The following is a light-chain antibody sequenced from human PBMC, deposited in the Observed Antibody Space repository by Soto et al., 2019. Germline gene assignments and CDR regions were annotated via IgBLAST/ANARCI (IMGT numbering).Light chain of an antibody. CDR2: ENS. CDR3: STWDHSLIAWV. Sequence: QSVLTQEASVSGTVGQKVTLSCTGDCNNVGSYAVDWYQQISHGDPRIVMFENSLPSGIRDRFSGSKSGTTPAQTISGLYPEEEADYCCSTWDHSLIAWVFGGRTKLTVL. V-gene: IGLV1-36*01. CDR1: CNNVGSYA. J-gene: IGLJ3*02.